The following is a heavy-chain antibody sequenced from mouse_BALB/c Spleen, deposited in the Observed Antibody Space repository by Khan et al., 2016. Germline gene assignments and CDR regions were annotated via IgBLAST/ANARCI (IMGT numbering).Heavy chain of an antibody. J-gene: IGHJ3*01. D-gene: IGHD2-14*01. V-gene: IGHV3-8*02. CDR2: ISYSGTT. Sequence: EVQLQESGPSLVKPSQTLSLTCSVTGDSITNDYWNWIRKFPGNKLEYMGYISYSGTTYYNPSLKSRISITRDTSKNQYYLQLNSVTTEDTATYSCAVSDRYDPWFAYWGQGTLVTVSA. CDR1: GDSITNDY. CDR3: AVSDRYDPWFAY.